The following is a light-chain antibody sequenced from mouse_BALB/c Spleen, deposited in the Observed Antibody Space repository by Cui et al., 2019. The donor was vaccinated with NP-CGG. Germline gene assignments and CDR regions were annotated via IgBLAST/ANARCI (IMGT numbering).Light chain of an antibody. J-gene: IGLJ1*01. Sequence: AVATHESALTTSPGETVPLTCRSSTGAVTTSNYANLVQEKPDHLFTGLIGGTNNRAPGVPARFSGSLIGDKAALTITGAQTEDEAIYFCALWYSNHWVFGGGTKLTVL. CDR2: GTN. CDR1: TGAVTTSNY. V-gene: IGLV1*01. CDR3: ALWYSNHWV.